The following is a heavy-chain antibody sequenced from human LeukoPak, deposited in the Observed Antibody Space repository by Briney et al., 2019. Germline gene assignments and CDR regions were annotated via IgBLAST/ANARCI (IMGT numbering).Heavy chain of an antibody. CDR2: IYYSGTT. Sequence: PSETLSLTCTVSGGSISSGSYYWGWIRQPPGKGLEWIGSIYYSGTTYYNPSLKSRVTISLDTSKNQFSLKLSSVTAADTAVYYCRFWPYYDSSGNDYWGQGTLVTVSS. CDR1: GGSISSGSYY. CDR3: RFWPYYDSSGNDY. J-gene: IGHJ4*02. D-gene: IGHD3-22*01. V-gene: IGHV4-39*01.